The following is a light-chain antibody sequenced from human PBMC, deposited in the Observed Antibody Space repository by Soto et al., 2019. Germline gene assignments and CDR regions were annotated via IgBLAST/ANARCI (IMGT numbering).Light chain of an antibody. J-gene: IGKJ1*01. CDR3: QEDYYWAWS. CDR1: QSVSSN. Sequence: EIVMTQSPATLSVSPGERATLSCRASQSVSSNLAWYQQKPGQAPRLLIYGASTRATGIPARFSGSGSGTGVNPTISRPESECFGGYFWQEDYYWAWSVRQRTKVEIK. V-gene: IGKV3-15*01. CDR2: GAS.